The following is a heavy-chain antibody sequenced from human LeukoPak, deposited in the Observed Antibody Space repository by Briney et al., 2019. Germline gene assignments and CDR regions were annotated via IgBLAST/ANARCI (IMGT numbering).Heavy chain of an antibody. J-gene: IGHJ4*02. CDR1: GGSISSGGYY. D-gene: IGHD6-13*01. Sequence: SETLSLTCTVSGGSISSGGYYWSWIRQHPGKGLEWIGYIYYSGSTYYNPSLKSRVTISVDTSKNQFSLKLSSVTAADTAVYYCARAQSSWYDYWGQGTLVTVSS. CDR3: ARAQSSWYDY. CDR2: IYYSGST. V-gene: IGHV4-31*03.